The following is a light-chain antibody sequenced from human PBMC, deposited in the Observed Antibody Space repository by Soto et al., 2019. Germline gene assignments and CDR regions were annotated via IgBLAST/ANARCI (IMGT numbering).Light chain of an antibody. Sequence: EILMTQSPAXLSLSPXXXXTXSXGASQNVGSNLAWYQQKPGQTPRLLIYGASTRATGIPARFSGSGSATEFTLTINSLQSEDSAVYYCQQYNNWPITFGQGTRLEI. CDR1: QNVGSN. CDR3: QQYNNWPIT. J-gene: IGKJ5*01. CDR2: GAS. V-gene: IGKV3-15*01.